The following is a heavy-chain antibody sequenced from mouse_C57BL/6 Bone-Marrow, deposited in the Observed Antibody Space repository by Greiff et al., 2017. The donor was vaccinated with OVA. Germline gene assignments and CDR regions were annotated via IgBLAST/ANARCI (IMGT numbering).Heavy chain of an antibody. J-gene: IGHJ4*01. D-gene: IGHD2-2*01. CDR1: GYTFTSYW. V-gene: IGHV1-72*01. CDR3: ARYYYGYDGGYYYAMDY. Sequence: QVQLQQSGAELVKPGASVKLSCKASGYTFTSYWMHWVKQRPGRGLEWIGRIDPNSCGTKYNEKFRSKATLTVDKPSSTAYMQRRSLTSEDSAVYYCARYYYGYDGGYYYAMDYWGQGTSVTVSS. CDR2: IDPNSCGT.